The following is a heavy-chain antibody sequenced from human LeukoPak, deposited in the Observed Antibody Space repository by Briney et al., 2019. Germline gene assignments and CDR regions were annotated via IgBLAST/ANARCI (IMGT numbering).Heavy chain of an antibody. CDR3: ARDRGWGLSLAY. Sequence: SQTLSLTCTVSGDSIFSGTYHWSWVRQPAGKGLEWIGRISTSESTQYNPSLKSRVTMSLDTSKNQFSLKLSSVTAADTAVYYCARDRGWGLSLAYWGQGALVTVSS. D-gene: IGHD3-16*02. CDR2: ISTSEST. V-gene: IGHV4-61*02. CDR1: GDSIFSGTYH. J-gene: IGHJ4*02.